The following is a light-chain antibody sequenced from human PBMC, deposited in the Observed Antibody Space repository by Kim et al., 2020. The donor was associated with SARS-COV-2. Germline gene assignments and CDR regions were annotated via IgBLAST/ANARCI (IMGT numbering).Light chain of an antibody. V-gene: IGKV1-33*01. CDR1: EDITNY. CDR3: QQYTTLLSVT. J-gene: IGKJ4*01. CDR2: DAS. Sequence: AVGDSVTIPCQAIEDITNYLNWYQQKLGKAPKLLIYDASNLESGVPSRFTGSGSGTHFTFTISSLQPDDFATYYCQQYTTLLSVTFGGGTKVDIK.